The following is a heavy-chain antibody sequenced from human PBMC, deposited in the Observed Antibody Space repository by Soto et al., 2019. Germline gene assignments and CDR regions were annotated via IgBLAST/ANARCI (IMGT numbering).Heavy chain of an antibody. CDR3: AKGRSYYYYYGVDV. V-gene: IGHV4-39*01. CDR1: GGSISSSRCH. J-gene: IGHJ6*02. Sequence: PSETLSLTCTVSGGSISSSRCHWGWIRQPPGKGLEWIASIKYSGTTFYNPSLKSRVTLSVDTSKNQFALKLSSVTAAETALYYCAKGRSYYYYYGVDVWGQGTTVTVSS. CDR2: IKYSGTT.